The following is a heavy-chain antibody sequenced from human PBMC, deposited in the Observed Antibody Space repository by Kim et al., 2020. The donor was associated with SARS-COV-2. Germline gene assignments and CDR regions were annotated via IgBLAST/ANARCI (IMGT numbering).Heavy chain of an antibody. D-gene: IGHD4-17*01. V-gene: IGHV3-23*01. CDR3: AKTFIGHGDYFSFDY. CDR2: INGDST. J-gene: IGHJ4*02. Sequence: GGSLRLSCAASGFTFSNFAMTWVRQPPGKGLEWVSSINGDSTYYAGSVRGRFTISRDISENTVYLQMNSLRAEDTALYYCAKTFIGHGDYFSFDYWGQGT. CDR1: GFTFSNFA.